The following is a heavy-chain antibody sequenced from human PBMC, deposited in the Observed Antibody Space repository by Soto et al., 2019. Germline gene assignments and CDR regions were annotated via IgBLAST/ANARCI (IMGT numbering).Heavy chain of an antibody. D-gene: IGHD3-22*01. CDR3: ARLNEMIVVVITPLGMDV. J-gene: IGHJ6*02. V-gene: IGHV4-39*01. CDR1: GGSISSSSYY. Sequence: PSETLSLTCTVSGGSISSSSYYWGWIRQPPGKGLEWIGSIYYSGSTYYNPSLKSRVTISVDTSKNQFSLKLSSVTAADTAVYYCARLNEMIVVVITPLGMDVWGQGTTVTVSS. CDR2: IYYSGST.